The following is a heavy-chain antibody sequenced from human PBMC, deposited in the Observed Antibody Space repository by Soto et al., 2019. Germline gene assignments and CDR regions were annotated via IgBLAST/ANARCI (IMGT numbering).Heavy chain of an antibody. CDR2: IYPGDSDT. CDR1: GYSFSTSW. D-gene: IGHD2-21*01. Sequence: GESLEISCQGSGYSFSTSWIGWVRQMPGKGLEWMGIIYPGDSDTRYSPSFQGQVTISADKSISTAFLQWSSLKASDTATYYCARTTIAGIRGYFDYWGQGTLVTVSS. CDR3: ARTTIAGIRGYFDY. V-gene: IGHV5-51*01. J-gene: IGHJ4*02.